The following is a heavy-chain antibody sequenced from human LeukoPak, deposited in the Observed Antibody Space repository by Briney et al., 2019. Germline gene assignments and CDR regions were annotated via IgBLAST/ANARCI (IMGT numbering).Heavy chain of an antibody. CDR3: TRGGSYDFWSGYPFDY. D-gene: IGHD3-3*01. CDR1: GFTFGDYA. Sequence: PGRSLRLSCTASGFTFGDYAMSWVRQAPGKGLEWVGFIRSKAYGGTTEYAASVKGRFTISRDDSKSIAYLQMNSLKTEDTGVYYCTRGGSYDFWSGYPFDYWGQGTLVTVSS. V-gene: IGHV3-49*04. J-gene: IGHJ4*02. CDR2: IRSKAYGGTT.